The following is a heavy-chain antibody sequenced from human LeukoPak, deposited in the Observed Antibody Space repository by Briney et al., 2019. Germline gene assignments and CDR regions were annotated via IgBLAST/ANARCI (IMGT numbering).Heavy chain of an antibody. CDR1: GGSISSDDYH. CDR2: IYTSGST. Sequence: TPETLSLTCTVSGGSISSDDYHWSWIRQPAGKGLEWIGRIYTSGSTNYNPSLKSRVTISVDTSKNQFSLKLSSVTAADTAVYYCARIFGGPVSRRFDPWDQGTLVTVSS. D-gene: IGHD4-23*01. J-gene: IGHJ5*02. CDR3: ARIFGGPVSRRFDP. V-gene: IGHV4-61*02.